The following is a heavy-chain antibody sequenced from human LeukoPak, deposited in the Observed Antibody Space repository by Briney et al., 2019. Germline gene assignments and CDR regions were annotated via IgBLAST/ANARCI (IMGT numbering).Heavy chain of an antibody. CDR1: GFTFSSYG. Sequence: GGSLRLSCAASGFTFSSYGMHWVRKAPGKGLEWVAVISYDGSNKYYADSVKGRFTVSRDNAKNTVYLQMNNLRVDDTAMYYCVGTIASRGSEYWGQGTLVTVSS. V-gene: IGHV3-30*03. J-gene: IGHJ4*02. D-gene: IGHD6-6*01. CDR2: ISYDGSNK. CDR3: VGTIASRGSEY.